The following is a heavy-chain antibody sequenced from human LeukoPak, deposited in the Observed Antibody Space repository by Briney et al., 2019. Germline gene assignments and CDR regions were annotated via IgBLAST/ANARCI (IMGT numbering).Heavy chain of an antibody. CDR1: GYSFTSYW. D-gene: IGHD6-13*01. V-gene: IGHV5-51*01. CDR2: IYPGDSDT. Sequence: GESLKISCKGSGYSFTSYWIGWVRQMPGKGLEWMGIIYPGDSDTRYSSSFQGQVTISADKSISTAYLQWSSLKASDTAMYYCARRGQQLVRYYYYGMDVWGQGTTVTVSS. J-gene: IGHJ6*02. CDR3: ARRGQQLVRYYYYGMDV.